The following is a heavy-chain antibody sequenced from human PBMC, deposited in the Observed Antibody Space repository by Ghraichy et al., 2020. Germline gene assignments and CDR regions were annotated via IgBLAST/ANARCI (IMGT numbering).Heavy chain of an antibody. CDR1: GGSISSSSYY. CDR3: ARRSTVVTLGLDAFDI. J-gene: IGHJ3*02. Sequence: SETLSLTCTVSGGSISSSSYYWGWIRQPPGKGLEWIGSIYYSGSTYYNPSLKSRVTISVDTSKNQFSLKLSSVTAADTAVYYCARRSTVVTLGLDAFDIWGQGTMVTVSS. D-gene: IGHD4-23*01. CDR2: IYYSGST. V-gene: IGHV4-39*01.